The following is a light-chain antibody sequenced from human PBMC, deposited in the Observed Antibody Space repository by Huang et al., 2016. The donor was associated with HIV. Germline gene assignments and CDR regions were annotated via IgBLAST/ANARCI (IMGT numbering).Light chain of an antibody. Sequence: EIVMTQSPATLSVSPGERATLSCRASQTVSSNLAWYQQKPGQAPRVLIYAASTMATVIPARFSGSGSGTEFTLTISSLQSEDFAVYYCQHYRVWPPVYTFGQGTKLEIK. CDR3: QHYRVWPPVYT. V-gene: IGKV3-15*01. CDR2: AAS. J-gene: IGKJ2*01. CDR1: QTVSSN.